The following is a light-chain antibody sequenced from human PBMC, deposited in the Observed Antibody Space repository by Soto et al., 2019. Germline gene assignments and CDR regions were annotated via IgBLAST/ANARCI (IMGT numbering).Light chain of an antibody. Sequence: DIQLNKSLSSVSASVGDRVTLTCRASQDISSWVAWYQQKPGKAPKLLISAASSLQSGVPRRFSGSGSGTDFTLTISSLQPEDFATYHCQQSYSIPITFGQVTRLEIK. V-gene: IGKV1-12*01. CDR1: QDISSW. J-gene: IGKJ5*01. CDR3: QQSYSIPIT. CDR2: AAS.